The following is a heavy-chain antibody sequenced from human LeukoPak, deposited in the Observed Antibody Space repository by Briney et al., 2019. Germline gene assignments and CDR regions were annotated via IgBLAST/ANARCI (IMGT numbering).Heavy chain of an antibody. CDR3: GKDAHAGWFKNYYFDS. J-gene: IGHJ4*02. Sequence: GGSLRLSCAASGFTFSSYAMSWVRQAPGKGLEWVSAISGSGGSTYYADSVKGRFTISRDNSENTLYLQMNSLRADDTAVYYCGKDAHAGWFKNYYFDSWGQGTLVTVSS. CDR2: ISGSGGST. V-gene: IGHV3-23*01. D-gene: IGHD6-19*01. CDR1: GFTFSSYA.